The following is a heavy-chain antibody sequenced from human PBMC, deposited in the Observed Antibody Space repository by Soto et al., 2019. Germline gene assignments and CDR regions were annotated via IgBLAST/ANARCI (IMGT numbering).Heavy chain of an antibody. D-gene: IGHD3-10*01. CDR2: IKEDGSEK. V-gene: IGHV3-7*03. J-gene: IGHJ6*02. Sequence: EVQLVESGGDLVQPGGSLRLSCAVSGFTFSNYWMSWVRQTPGKGLEWVANIKEDGSEKDYVDSVKGRFTISRDNTKNSLDLQMSSLRAEDTAVYYCVREKSLRVSIIGVPYYYSGLEVWGQGTTVTVSS. CDR1: GFTFSNYW. CDR3: VREKSLRVSIIGVPYYYSGLEV.